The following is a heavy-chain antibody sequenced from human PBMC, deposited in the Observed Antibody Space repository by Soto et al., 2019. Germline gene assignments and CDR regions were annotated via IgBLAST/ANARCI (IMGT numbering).Heavy chain of an antibody. V-gene: IGHV4-34*01. CDR2: INHSGST. J-gene: IGHJ5*02. CDR3: ARVRNYDFWSGYYTGIRGTNWFDP. D-gene: IGHD3-3*01. Sequence: SETLSLTCAVYGGSFSGYYWSWIRQPPGKGQEWIGEINHSGSTNYNPSLKSRVTISVDTSKNQFSLKLSSVTAADTAVYYCARVRNYDFWSGYYTGIRGTNWFDPWGQGTLVTVSS. CDR1: GGSFSGYY.